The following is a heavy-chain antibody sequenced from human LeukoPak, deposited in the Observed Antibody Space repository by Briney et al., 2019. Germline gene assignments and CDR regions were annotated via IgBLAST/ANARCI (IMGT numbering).Heavy chain of an antibody. CDR3: ARLHEGWELPVDY. CDR1: GGSISSSSYY. Sequence: SETLSLTCTVSGGSISSSSYYWGWIRQPPGKGLEWIGSIYYSGSTNYNPSLKSRVTISVDTSKNQFSLKLSSVTAADTAVYYCARLHEGWELPVDYWGQGTLVTVSS. CDR2: IYYSGST. V-gene: IGHV4-39*07. D-gene: IGHD1-26*01. J-gene: IGHJ4*02.